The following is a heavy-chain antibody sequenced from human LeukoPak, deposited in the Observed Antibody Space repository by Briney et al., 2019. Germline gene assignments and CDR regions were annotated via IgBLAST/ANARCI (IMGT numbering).Heavy chain of an antibody. Sequence: GGSLRLSCAACGFTFSNYWMRWVRQAPGKGLEGVAHINNDGSEKYYVDSVKGRFTISRDNAKNSLYLQMNSLRVEDTAVYYCARDKVTYWGQGTLVTVSS. CDR1: GFTFSNYW. V-gene: IGHV3-7*01. CDR2: INNDGSEK. J-gene: IGHJ4*02. CDR3: ARDKVTY.